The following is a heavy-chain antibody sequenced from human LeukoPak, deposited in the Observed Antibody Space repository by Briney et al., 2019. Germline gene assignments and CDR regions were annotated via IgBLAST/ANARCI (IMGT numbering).Heavy chain of an antibody. J-gene: IGHJ4*02. CDR1: GGTFSSYA. CDR3: ARGPGGYSYGLPFDY. CDR2: IIPIFGTA. Sequence: ASVKVSCKASGGTFSSYAISWVRQAPGQGLEWMGGIIPIFGTANYAQKFQGRVTITTDESTSTAYMELSSLRSEDTAVYHCARGPGGYSYGLPFDYWGQGTLVTVSS. D-gene: IGHD5-18*01. V-gene: IGHV1-69*05.